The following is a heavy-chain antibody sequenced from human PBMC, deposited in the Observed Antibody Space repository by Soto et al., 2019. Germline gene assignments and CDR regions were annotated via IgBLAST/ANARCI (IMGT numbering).Heavy chain of an antibody. CDR1: GFTFEDYA. CDR2: ISADGSDP. J-gene: IGHJ4*02. D-gene: IGHD3-22*01. V-gene: IGHV3-43D*03. Sequence: PGGSLSLSCAASGFTFEDYALHWVRQSSGKGPEWVSLISADGSDPYYADSVKGRFTISRDNRKDSLYLQMNSLRPEDSAIYYCTKARFYFDSSPYDSWGQGTLVTVSS. CDR3: TKARFYFDSSPYDS.